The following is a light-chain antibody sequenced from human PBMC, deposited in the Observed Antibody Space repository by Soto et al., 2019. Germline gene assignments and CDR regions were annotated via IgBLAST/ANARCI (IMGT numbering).Light chain of an antibody. CDR2: NTN. Sequence: QAVVTQEPSFSVSPGGTVTLTCGLGSGSVSTSYYPSWYQQTPGQAPRTLIYNTNARSSGVSDRFSGSILGNKAALTITGAQADDECDYYCVLYMGNGLVLFGGGTKLPVL. CDR1: SGSVSTSYY. CDR3: VLYMGNGLVL. V-gene: IGLV8-61*01. J-gene: IGLJ2*01.